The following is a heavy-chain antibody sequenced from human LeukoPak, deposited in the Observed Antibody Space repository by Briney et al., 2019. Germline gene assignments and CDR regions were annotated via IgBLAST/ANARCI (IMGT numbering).Heavy chain of an antibody. CDR1: GGSINSYY. CDR3: ARGLVGATREVYFDY. J-gene: IGHJ4*02. D-gene: IGHD1-26*01. V-gene: IGHV4-59*01. Sequence: PSETLSLTCTVSGGSINSYYWSWIRQPPGKGLEWIGYIYYSGSTNYNASLKSRVTMPVDTSKNQFFLKLSSVTAADTAVYYCARGLVGATREVYFDYWGQGALVTVSS. CDR2: IYYSGST.